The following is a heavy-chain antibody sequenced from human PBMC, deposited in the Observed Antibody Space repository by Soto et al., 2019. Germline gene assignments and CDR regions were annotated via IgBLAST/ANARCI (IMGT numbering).Heavy chain of an antibody. CDR2: IYYSGST. CDR3: AREGRIAAAGRFGY. Sequence: QVQLQESGPGLVKPSQTLSLTCTVSGGSISSGDYYWSWIRQVPGKGLEWIGYIYYSGSTYYNPSLKSRVAMSVNTSKNQFSLKLSSVTAADTAIYYCAREGRIAAAGRFGYWGQGTLVTVSS. J-gene: IGHJ4*02. D-gene: IGHD6-13*01. V-gene: IGHV4-31*03. CDR1: GGSISSGDYY.